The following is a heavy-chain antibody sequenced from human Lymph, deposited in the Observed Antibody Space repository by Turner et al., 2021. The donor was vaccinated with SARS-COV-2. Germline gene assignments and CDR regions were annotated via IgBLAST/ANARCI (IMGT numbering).Heavy chain of an antibody. V-gene: IGHV3-30*04. CDR2: ISYDGSDK. Sequence: QVHLVESGGGVVQPGRAMRLSCAACGFTFSRYAMHWGRQAPGKGLGWEAFISYDGSDKYYADSGKGRFTFSRDNSKNTLYLQMNSLRAEDTAVYYCARDRDSSGWVDYWGQGTLVTVSS. J-gene: IGHJ4*02. D-gene: IGHD3-22*01. CDR3: ARDRDSSGWVDY. CDR1: GFTFSRYA.